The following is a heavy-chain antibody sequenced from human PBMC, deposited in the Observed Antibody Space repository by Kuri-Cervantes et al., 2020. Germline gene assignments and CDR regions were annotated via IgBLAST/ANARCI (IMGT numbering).Heavy chain of an antibody. CDR1: GFTFSSYA. J-gene: IGHJ6*03. CDR2: IYSDAGT. CDR3: TSLSGQIAAAGSGDMDV. Sequence: GGSLRLSCAASGFTFSSYAMSWVRQAPGKGLEWVSVIYSDAGTYYADSVKGRFTISRHNSKNTLYLQMNSLRTEDTAVYYCTSLSGQIAAAGSGDMDVWGKGTTVTVSS. D-gene: IGHD6-13*01. V-gene: IGHV3-53*04.